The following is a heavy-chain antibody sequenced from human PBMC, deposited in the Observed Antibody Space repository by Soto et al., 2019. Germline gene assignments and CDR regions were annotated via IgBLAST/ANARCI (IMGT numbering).Heavy chain of an antibody. D-gene: IGHD3-10*01. V-gene: IGHV4-31*03. CDR1: GGSISSGGYY. CDR2: IYYSGST. J-gene: IGHJ6*02. Sequence: PSETLSLTCTVSGGSISSGGYYWSRIRQHPGKGLEWIGYIYYSGSTYYNPSLKSRVTISVDTSKNQFSLKLSSVTAADTAVYYCARAGALNSSYGMDVWGQGTTVTGS. CDR3: ARAGALNSSYGMDV.